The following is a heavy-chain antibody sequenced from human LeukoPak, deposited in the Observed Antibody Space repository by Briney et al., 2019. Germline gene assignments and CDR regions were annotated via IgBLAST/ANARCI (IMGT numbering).Heavy chain of an antibody. CDR2: IYPDDSDT. V-gene: IGHV5-51*01. D-gene: IGHD3-10*01. CDR3: ARVLWFGELLSFPFDY. Sequence: GEPLKISCKGSGYSFTSYWIGWVRQMPGKGLEWMGIIYPDDSDTRYSLSFQGQVTISADKSISTAYLQWSSLKASDTAMYYCARVLWFGELLSFPFDYWGQGTLVTVSS. CDR1: GYSFTSYW. J-gene: IGHJ4*02.